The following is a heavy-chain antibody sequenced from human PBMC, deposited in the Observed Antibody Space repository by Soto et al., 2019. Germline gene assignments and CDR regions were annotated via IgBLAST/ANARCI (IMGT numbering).Heavy chain of an antibody. V-gene: IGHV4-30-2*01. CDR1: GVSISSGGYS. CDR2: IYHSGST. Sequence: TLCRTCAVSGVSISSGGYSWSWIRQPPVKGLEWMGYIYHSGSTYYNPSLKSRVTISVDRSKNQFSLKLSSVTAADTAVYYCARHPPAISLSDHWGQGTLVSVAS. D-gene: IGHD3-3*01. CDR3: ARHPPAISLSDH. J-gene: IGHJ4*02.